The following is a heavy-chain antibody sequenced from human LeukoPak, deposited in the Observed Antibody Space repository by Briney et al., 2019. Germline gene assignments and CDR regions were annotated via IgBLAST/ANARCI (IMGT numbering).Heavy chain of an antibody. CDR2: IYPGDSDT. CDR1: GYSFTSYW. CDR3: ASQPSGSSAGGYFDY. Sequence: GESLKISCKGSGYSFTSYWIGWVRQMPGKGLEWMGIIYPGDSDTRYSPSFQGQVTISADKSISTAYLQWSSLKASDTAMYYCASQPSGSSAGGYFDYWGQGTLVTVSS. J-gene: IGHJ4*02. V-gene: IGHV5-51*01. D-gene: IGHD1-26*01.